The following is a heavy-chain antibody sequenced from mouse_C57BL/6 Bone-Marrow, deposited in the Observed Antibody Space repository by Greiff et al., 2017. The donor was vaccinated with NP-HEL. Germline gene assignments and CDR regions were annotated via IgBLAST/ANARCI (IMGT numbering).Heavy chain of an antibody. D-gene: IGHD2-4*01. CDR2: IHPNSGST. CDR3: ASMSTTGRYYFDY. Sequence: QVQLQQPGAELVKPGASVKLSCKASGYTFTSYWMHWVKQRPGQGLEWIGMIHPNSGSTNYNEKFKSKATLTVDKSSSTAYMQLSSLTSKDAEVYDCASMSTTGRYYFDYWGQGTTLTVSS. V-gene: IGHV1-64*01. J-gene: IGHJ2*01. CDR1: GYTFTSYW.